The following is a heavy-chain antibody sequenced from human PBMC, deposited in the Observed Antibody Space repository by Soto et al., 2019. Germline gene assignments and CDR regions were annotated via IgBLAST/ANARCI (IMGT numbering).Heavy chain of an antibody. CDR3: VKDIHEQWLVSHFEY. V-gene: IGHV3-9*01. D-gene: IGHD6-19*01. CDR2: ISWNSGSI. CDR1: GFTFESYA. J-gene: IGHJ4*02. Sequence: EVQLVESGGGSVQPGRSLRLSCVASGFTFESYAMHWVRQVPEKGLEWVSGISWNSGSIGYEDSVKGRFTISRDNAQKSLYLEMNSLRVEDTAFYYCVKDIHEQWLVSHFEYWGQGALVTVSS.